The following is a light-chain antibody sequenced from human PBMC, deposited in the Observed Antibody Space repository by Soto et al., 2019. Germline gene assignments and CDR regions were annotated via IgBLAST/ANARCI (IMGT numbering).Light chain of an antibody. CDR2: DVS. V-gene: IGLV2-11*01. J-gene: IGLJ1*01. CDR3: CSYAASNTVV. CDR1: SSDVGGYNY. Sequence: QSALTQPRSVSGSPGQSVTLSCTGTSSDVGGYNYVSWYQQYSGKAPKVMIYDVSKRPSGVPDRFSGSKSGNTASLTISGLQAEDEADYYCCSYAASNTVVFGTGTKLTVL.